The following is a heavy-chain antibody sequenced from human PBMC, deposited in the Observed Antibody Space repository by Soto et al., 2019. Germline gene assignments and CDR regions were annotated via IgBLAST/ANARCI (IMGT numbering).Heavy chain of an antibody. CDR3: FGGNGGPQ. V-gene: IGHV3-7*03. CDR1: DFTFRNYW. J-gene: IGHJ4*02. CDR2: IKPDGSAT. D-gene: IGHD3-16*01. Sequence: GGSLRLSCATSDFTFRNYWMNWVRQAPGKGLEWVANIKPDGSATNYVDSVKGRFTISRDNVRNSVSLQMNSLRVEDTAVYFCFGGNGGPQWGQGTLVTGS.